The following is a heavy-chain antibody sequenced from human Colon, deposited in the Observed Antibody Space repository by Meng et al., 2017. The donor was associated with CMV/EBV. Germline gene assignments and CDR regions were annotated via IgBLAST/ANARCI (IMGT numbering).Heavy chain of an antibody. Sequence: GGSLRLSCAASGFTFSTYWMIWVRQAPGKGLEWVANIKQDGHETYYVDSVRGRFTISRDNAKNSLYLQIKGLRAEDTAVYYCARGLGSGTRRGVDYWGQGTLVTVSS. CDR2: IKQDGHET. D-gene: IGHD1-26*01. CDR1: GFTFSTYW. J-gene: IGHJ4*02. V-gene: IGHV3-7*01. CDR3: ARGLGSGTRRGVDY.